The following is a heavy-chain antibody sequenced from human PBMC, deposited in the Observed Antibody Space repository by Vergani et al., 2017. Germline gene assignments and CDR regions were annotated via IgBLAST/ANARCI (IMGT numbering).Heavy chain of an antibody. D-gene: IGHD2-21*02. CDR2: LGGTGDYT. CDR3: AKDRVTGGY. Sequence: VQLQESGPGLVKSSETLSLTCSVSFDSIRNLYCNWIRQPPGKGLEWVSSLGGTGDYTDYADSVKGRFAISRDNSKNTLYLQMNSLRAEDTAVYYCAKDRVTGGYWGQGTLVTVSS. V-gene: IGHV3-23*01. J-gene: IGHJ4*02. CDR1: DSIRNLYC.